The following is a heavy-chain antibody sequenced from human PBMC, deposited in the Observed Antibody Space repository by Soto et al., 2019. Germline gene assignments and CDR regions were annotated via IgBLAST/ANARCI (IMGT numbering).Heavy chain of an antibody. Sequence: EVQLLESGGGLVQPGGSLRLSCVASGFSFGTYAMTWVRQVPGKGLEWVSTISGGSGSTFYADSVKGRFTISRDNSKKMLFLHMNGLGGEDTGTYYCAKGAAGYFDYWGRGTLVTVSS. CDR3: AKGAAGYFDY. V-gene: IGHV3-23*01. J-gene: IGHJ4*02. CDR1: GFSFGTYA. CDR2: ISGGSGST. D-gene: IGHD3-10*01.